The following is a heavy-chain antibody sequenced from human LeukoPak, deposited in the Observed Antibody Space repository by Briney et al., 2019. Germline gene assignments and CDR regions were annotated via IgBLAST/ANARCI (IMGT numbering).Heavy chain of an antibody. Sequence: GGSLRLSCAASGFTFNSYSMNWVRQTPGKGLEWVSSISSSSGYINYADSVKGRFTVSRDNAKNSLYLQMNSLRAEDTAVYYCARDSGYCSSTGCYVRYFDYWGQGTLVTVSS. D-gene: IGHD2-2*01. CDR1: GFTFNSYS. J-gene: IGHJ4*02. CDR2: ISSSSGYI. V-gene: IGHV3-21*01. CDR3: ARDSGYCSSTGCYVRYFDY.